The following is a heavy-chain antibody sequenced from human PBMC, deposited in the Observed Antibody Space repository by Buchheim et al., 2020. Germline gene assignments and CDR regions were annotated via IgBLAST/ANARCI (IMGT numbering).Heavy chain of an antibody. CDR2: ISGSASTI. CDR3: ARDVGGSRYDF. CDR1: EFAFSNYP. D-gene: IGHD1-26*01. J-gene: IGHJ4*02. Sequence: EVQLVESGGGLVQPGGSLRLSCAASEFAFSNYPMNWVRQAPGKGLEWVSYISGSASTIYYADSVKGRFTISRDNANNPLCLQMNSLRAEDTAVYYCARDVGGSRYDFWGQGTL. V-gene: IGHV3-48*01.